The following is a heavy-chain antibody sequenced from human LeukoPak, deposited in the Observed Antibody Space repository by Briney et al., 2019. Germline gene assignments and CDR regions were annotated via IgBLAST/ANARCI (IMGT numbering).Heavy chain of an antibody. Sequence: SQTLSLTCAISGDSVSSNSAAWNWIRQSPSRGLEWLGRTYYRSKWYNEYAVSVKSRITINPDTSKSQFSLQLNSVTPEDTAVYYCAGSPNSSWHVEYWGQGTLVTVSS. V-gene: IGHV6-1*01. D-gene: IGHD6-13*01. CDR2: TYYRSKWYN. CDR1: GDSVSSNSAA. J-gene: IGHJ4*02. CDR3: AGSPNSSWHVEY.